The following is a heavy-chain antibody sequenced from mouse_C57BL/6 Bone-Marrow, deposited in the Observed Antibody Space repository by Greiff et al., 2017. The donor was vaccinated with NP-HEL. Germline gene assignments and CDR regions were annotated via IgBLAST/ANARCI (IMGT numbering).Heavy chain of an antibody. J-gene: IGHJ4*01. CDR1: GYTFTSYW. CDR3: ARLRRRLYYAMDY. D-gene: IGHD2-12*01. CDR2: IDPSDSYT. V-gene: IGHV1-69*01. Sequence: QVQLQQSGAELVMPGASVKLSCKASGYTFTSYWMHWVKQRPGQGLEWIGEIDPSDSYTNYNQKFKGKSTLTVDKSSSTAYMQLSSLTSEDSAVYYCARLRRRLYYAMDYWGQGTSVTVSS.